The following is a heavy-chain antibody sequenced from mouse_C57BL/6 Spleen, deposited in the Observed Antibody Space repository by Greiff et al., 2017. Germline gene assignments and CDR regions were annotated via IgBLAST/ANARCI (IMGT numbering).Heavy chain of an antibody. D-gene: IGHD1-1*01. CDR3: ADGDYYGSSFAD. CDR2: IDPSDSYT. Sequence: QVQLQQSGAELVRPGTSVKLSCKASGYTFTSYWMHWVKQRPGQGLEWIGVIDPSDSYTNYNQKFKGKATLTVDTSSSTAYMQLSSLTSEDSAVYYCADGDYYGSSFADWGQGTLVTVSA. CDR1: GYTFTSYW. V-gene: IGHV1-59*01. J-gene: IGHJ3*01.